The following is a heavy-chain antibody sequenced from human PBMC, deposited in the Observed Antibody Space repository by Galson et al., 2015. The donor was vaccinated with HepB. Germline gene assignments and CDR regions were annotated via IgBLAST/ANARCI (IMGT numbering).Heavy chain of an antibody. CDR2: IEQDGSEK. CDR3: ANNKVSIVY. D-gene: IGHD1-1*01. Sequence: SLRLSCAASGLTFSRYWMSWVRQAPGKGLEWVANIEQDGSEKYYLDSVKGRFTISRDNATNSLYLVMNSLRAEDTAVYYCANNKVSIVYWGQGTLVTVSS. J-gene: IGHJ4*02. CDR1: GLTFSRYW. V-gene: IGHV3-7*01.